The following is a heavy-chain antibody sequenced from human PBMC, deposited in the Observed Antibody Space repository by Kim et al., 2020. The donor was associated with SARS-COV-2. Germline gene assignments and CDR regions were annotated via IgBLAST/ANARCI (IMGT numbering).Heavy chain of an antibody. CDR3: ARLLGGGGYYDY. Sequence: ASVKVSCKAFGYNFTTYSISWVRQAPGQGLEYMGWISAYNGNRNYAQKVQGRVTMTTDTSTSVAYMELRSLRSDDTAVYYCARLLGGGGYYDYWGHGTLV. D-gene: IGHD3-10*01. CDR2: ISAYNGNR. CDR1: GYNFTTYS. J-gene: IGHJ4*01. V-gene: IGHV1-18*01.